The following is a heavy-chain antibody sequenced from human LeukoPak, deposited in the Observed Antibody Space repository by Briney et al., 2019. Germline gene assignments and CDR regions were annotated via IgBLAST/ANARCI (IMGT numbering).Heavy chain of an antibody. V-gene: IGHV3-21*01. CDR2: ISSSSLYI. CDR3: ARDKIVGATLLDY. D-gene: IGHD1-26*01. Sequence: GGSLRLSCEVSGFTSSTYSMNWVRQAPGKGLEWVSSISSSSLYIYYADSVKGRFTISRDNTQNSLYLQMNSLRAEDTAVYYCARDKIVGATLLDYWGQGALVIVSS. CDR1: GFTSSTYS. J-gene: IGHJ4*02.